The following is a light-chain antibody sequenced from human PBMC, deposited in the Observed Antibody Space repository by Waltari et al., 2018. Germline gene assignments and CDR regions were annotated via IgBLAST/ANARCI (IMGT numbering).Light chain of an antibody. CDR1: SSDVGGYNY. CDR3: SSYTSSSTWV. J-gene: IGLJ3*02. V-gene: IGLV2-14*01. CDR2: DVS. Sequence: QSALTQPASVSGSPGQSITISCTATSSDVGGYNYVFWYQQHPAKAPKLMIYDVSKRPSGVSNRFSGSKSANTASLTISGRQAEDEADYYCSSYTSSSTWVFGGGTKLTVL.